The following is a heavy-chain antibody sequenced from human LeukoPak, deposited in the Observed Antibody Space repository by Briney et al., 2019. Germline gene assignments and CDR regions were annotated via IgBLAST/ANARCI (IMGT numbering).Heavy chain of an antibody. CDR1: GGSISSYY. Sequence: PSETLSLTCTVSGGSISSYYWSWIRQPPGKGLEWIGSIYYSGSTYYNPSLKSRVTISVDTSKNQFSLKLSSVTAADTAVYYCARDLNGWLANPWGQGTLVTVSS. J-gene: IGHJ5*02. CDR3: ARDLNGWLANP. D-gene: IGHD6-19*01. V-gene: IGHV4-59*12. CDR2: IYYSGST.